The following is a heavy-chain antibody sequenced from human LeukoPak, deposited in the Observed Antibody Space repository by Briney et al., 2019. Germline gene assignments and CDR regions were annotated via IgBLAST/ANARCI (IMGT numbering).Heavy chain of an antibody. Sequence: PGGSLRLSCGASGFTFSSYDLHWVRRAPGKGLEWVAGIRYDGRHTYHADSVKGRFTISRDNSKNSLYLQMNSLRTEDTALYYCAKARGLIGGAFDIWGQGTMVTVSS. CDR3: AKARGLIGGAFDI. J-gene: IGHJ3*02. CDR1: GFTFSSYD. CDR2: IRYDGRHT. V-gene: IGHV3-30*18. D-gene: IGHD3-22*01.